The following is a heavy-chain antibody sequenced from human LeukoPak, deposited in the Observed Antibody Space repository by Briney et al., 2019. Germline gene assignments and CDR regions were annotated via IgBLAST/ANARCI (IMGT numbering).Heavy chain of an antibody. Sequence: PSGTLSLTCAVSGGSISSSNWWSWVRQAPGKGLEWVSVIYSGGSTYYADSVKGRFTISRDNSKNTLYLQMNSLRAEDTAVYYCARIRELSAVDYWGQGTLVTVSS. V-gene: IGHV3-66*01. CDR3: ARIRELSAVDY. J-gene: IGHJ4*02. CDR2: IYSGGST. D-gene: IGHD1-26*01. CDR1: GGSISSSNW.